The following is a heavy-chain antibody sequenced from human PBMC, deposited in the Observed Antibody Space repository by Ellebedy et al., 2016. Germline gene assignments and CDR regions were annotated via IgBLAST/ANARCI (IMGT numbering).Heavy chain of an antibody. D-gene: IGHD5-12*01. CDR1: GYTFTSYG. Sequence: ASVKVSCXASGYTFTSYGISWVRQAPGQGLEWMGWISAYNGNTNYAQKLQGRVTMTTDTSTSTAYMELRSLRSDDTAVYYCARVARGYSGYVPEYYYYMDVWGKGTTVTVSS. J-gene: IGHJ6*03. V-gene: IGHV1-18*01. CDR3: ARVARGYSGYVPEYYYYMDV. CDR2: ISAYNGNT.